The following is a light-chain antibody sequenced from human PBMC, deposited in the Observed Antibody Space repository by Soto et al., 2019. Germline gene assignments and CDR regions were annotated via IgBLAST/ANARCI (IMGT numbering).Light chain of an antibody. Sequence: IHITQCPSCLSASVVDRVTIAFVASQGISNYLACYQQKPGKIPNLLIYAASTLQAGVPSRFSGSGSGTDFTLTISSLQPADVAAYYCQKYNSAPLTFGGGTKVDI. J-gene: IGKJ4*01. CDR2: AAS. CDR3: QKYNSAPLT. CDR1: QGISNY. V-gene: IGKV1-27*01.